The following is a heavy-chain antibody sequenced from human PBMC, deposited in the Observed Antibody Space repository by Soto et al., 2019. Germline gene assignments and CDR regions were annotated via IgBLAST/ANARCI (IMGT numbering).Heavy chain of an antibody. CDR2: ISANNGNT. V-gene: IGHV1-18*01. D-gene: IGHD2-15*01. CDR3: ARAYSPGLFDP. CDR1: GYTFTGYG. J-gene: IGHJ5*02. Sequence: QVQLVQSGAEVKKPGASVKVSCKASGYTFTGYGISWVRQAPGQGLEWMGWISANNGNTKYAQNFQGRVTMTTDTSTSTAYMELRSLRSDDTAVYYCARAYSPGLFDPWGQGTLVTVSS.